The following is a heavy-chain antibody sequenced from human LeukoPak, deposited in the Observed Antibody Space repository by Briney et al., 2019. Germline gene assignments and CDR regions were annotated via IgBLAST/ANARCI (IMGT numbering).Heavy chain of an antibody. J-gene: IGHJ4*02. V-gene: IGHV4-39*07. Sequence: SETLSLTCTVSGGSINNSSYYWGWIRQPPGRGLEWIGTIYYTGSTYYNPSLKSRVTMSLETSKNQSSLNLGSVTAADTAVYYCAILWWLVDYWGQGTLVTLSS. CDR3: AILWWLVDY. D-gene: IGHD5-12*01. CDR2: IYYTGST. CDR1: GGSINNSSYY.